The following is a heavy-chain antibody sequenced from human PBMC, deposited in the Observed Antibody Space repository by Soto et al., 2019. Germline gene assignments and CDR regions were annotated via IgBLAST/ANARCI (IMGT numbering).Heavy chain of an antibody. CDR3: GKYSDYGYHRDWFDP. V-gene: IGHV3-30*18. CDR1: GFTFSNYG. CDR2: ISYDGSKK. J-gene: IGHJ5*02. Sequence: GGSLRLSCAASGFTFSNYGVHWVRQAPGKGLEWVAVISYDGSKKYYADSVKGRSTISRDNSKNTLYLQMNSLRTEDTAVYYCGKYSDYGYHRDWFDPWGQGTLGTVSS. D-gene: IGHD4-17*01.